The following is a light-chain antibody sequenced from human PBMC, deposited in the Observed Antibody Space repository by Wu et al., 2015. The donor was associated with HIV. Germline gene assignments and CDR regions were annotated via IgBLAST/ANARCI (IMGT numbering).Light chain of an antibody. CDR1: QSITNY. V-gene: IGKV3-11*01. J-gene: IGKJ1*01. CDR2: DAS. Sequence: DIVLTQSPATLSLSPGQRATLSCRASQSITNYLAWYQQKPGQTPRLLIFDASNRATGIPARFSGSGSGTDFTLTISSLEPEDSAVYYCQHRSNWPTFGQGTKVEIQ. CDR3: QHRSNWPT.